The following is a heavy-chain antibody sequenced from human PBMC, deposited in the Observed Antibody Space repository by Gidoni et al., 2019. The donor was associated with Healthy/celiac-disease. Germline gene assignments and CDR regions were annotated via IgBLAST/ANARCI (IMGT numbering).Heavy chain of an antibody. J-gene: IGHJ5*02. V-gene: IGHV1-2*06. Sequence: QVQLVQSGAEVTKPGASVQVPCQASGYTLTGYYMHWVRQAPGQGLDWMGRIYPNRGGTNNAQKLQGRVTMTRDTSISTAYMELSWLGSDDTAVYYCARDLFQSSGWPGAFDPWGQGTLVTVSS. CDR1: GYTLTGYY. CDR2: IYPNRGGT. D-gene: IGHD6-19*01. CDR3: ARDLFQSSGWPGAFDP.